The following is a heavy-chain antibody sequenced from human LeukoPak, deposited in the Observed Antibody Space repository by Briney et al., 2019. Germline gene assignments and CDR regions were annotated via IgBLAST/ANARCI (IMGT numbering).Heavy chain of an antibody. CDR3: ARDPYSTTSTRVDY. CDR2: ISYDGSNK. V-gene: IGHV3-30-3*01. D-gene: IGHD6-13*01. J-gene: IGHJ4*02. Sequence: PGRSLRLSCAACGFTFSSYAMHWVSQAPGKGLEWVAVISYDGSNKYYADSVKGRFTISRDNSKNTLYLQMNSLRAEDTPVYYCARDPYSTTSTRVDYWGQGTLVTVSS. CDR1: GFTFSSYA.